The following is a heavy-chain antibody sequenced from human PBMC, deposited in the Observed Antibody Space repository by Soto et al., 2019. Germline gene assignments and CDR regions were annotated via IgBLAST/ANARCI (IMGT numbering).Heavy chain of an antibody. CDR2: VYYSGTT. V-gene: IGHV4-61*01. CDR3: ARTTAVPNSLRSRYFFDY. D-gene: IGHD4-17*01. J-gene: IGHJ4*02. Sequence: SETLSLTCSVSGEYVSNKTYYWSWIRQPPGKRLEWIGYVYYSGTTNYNPSLKSRVTISVDLSKNQFSLRLSSVTTADTALYYCARTTAVPNSLRSRYFFDYWGQGTLVTVSS. CDR1: GEYVSNKTYY.